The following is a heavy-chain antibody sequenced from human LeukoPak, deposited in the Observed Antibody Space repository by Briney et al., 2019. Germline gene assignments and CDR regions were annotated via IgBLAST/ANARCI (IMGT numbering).Heavy chain of an antibody. J-gene: IGHJ4*02. CDR3: ARELPEAAFGY. Sequence: GGSLRLSCAASAFISSSYEMNWARQAPAKGLAWVSYISSSGITIYYAASVKARFTISRDNAKNSLYLQMNSLRAEDTAVYYCARELPEAAFGYWGQGTLVTVSS. CDR1: AFISSSYE. D-gene: IGHD2-15*01. CDR2: ISSSGITI. V-gene: IGHV3-48*03.